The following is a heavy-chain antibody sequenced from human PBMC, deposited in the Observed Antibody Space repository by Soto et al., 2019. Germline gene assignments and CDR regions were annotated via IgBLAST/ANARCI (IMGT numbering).Heavy chain of an antibody. D-gene: IGHD6-6*01. Sequence: SETLSLTCAVYGGSFSGYYWSWIRQPPGKGLEWIGEINHSGSTNYNPSLKSRVTISVDTSKNQFSLKLSSVTAADTAVYYCARLQLVPSRPFDYWGQGTLVTVSS. CDR2: INHSGST. V-gene: IGHV4-34*01. CDR1: GGSFSGYY. CDR3: ARLQLVPSRPFDY. J-gene: IGHJ4*02.